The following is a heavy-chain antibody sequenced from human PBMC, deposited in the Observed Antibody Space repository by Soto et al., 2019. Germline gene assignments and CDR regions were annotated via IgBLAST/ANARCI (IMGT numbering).Heavy chain of an antibody. D-gene: IGHD3-3*01. CDR3: ARESVKIFGVDVLDY. CDR2: ITSSGSTV. J-gene: IGHJ4*02. Sequence: PGGSLRLSCAVSGFSFSNYEMNWVRQAPGKGLEWVSYITSSGSTVYYADSVKGRFTISRDNAKNSLYLQMNSLRAEDTAVYYCARESVKIFGVDVLDYWGQGTLVTVSS. V-gene: IGHV3-48*03. CDR1: GFSFSNYE.